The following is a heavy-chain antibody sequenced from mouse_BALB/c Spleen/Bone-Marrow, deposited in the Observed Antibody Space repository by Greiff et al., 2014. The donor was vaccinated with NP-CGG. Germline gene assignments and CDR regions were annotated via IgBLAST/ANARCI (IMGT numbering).Heavy chain of an antibody. CDR1: GFTFSDFY. CDR2: ISNGGIYT. D-gene: IGHD1-1*02. CDR3: ARSGEGYGAMDY. J-gene: IGHJ4*01. Sequence: VQLKQSGGGLVKPGGSLKLSCAASGFTFSDFYMFWFRQTPEKRLEWVATISNGGIYTYYPDSVKGGITISRDNAKNNQYLHMSSLKSEDTAMYYCARSGEGYGAMDYWGQGTSVTVTS. V-gene: IGHV5-4*02.